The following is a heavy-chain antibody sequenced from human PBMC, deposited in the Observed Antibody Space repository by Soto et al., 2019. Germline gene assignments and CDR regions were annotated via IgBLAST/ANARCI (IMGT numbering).Heavy chain of an antibody. D-gene: IGHD6-13*01. V-gene: IGHV3-48*01. Sequence: GGSLRLSCAASGFTFSSYSMNWVRQAPGKGLEWVSYISSSSSTIYYADSVKGRFTISRDNAKNSLYLQMNSLRAEDTAVYYCARERGLYSSSPFDPWGQGTLVTVSS. CDR1: GFTFSSYS. J-gene: IGHJ5*02. CDR2: ISSSSSTI. CDR3: ARERGLYSSSPFDP.